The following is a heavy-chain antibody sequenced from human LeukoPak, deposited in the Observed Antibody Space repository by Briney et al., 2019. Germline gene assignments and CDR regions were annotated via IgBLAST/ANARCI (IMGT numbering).Heavy chain of an antibody. CDR2: IKQDGSER. D-gene: IGHD1-26*01. CDR3: VRGSPVWEI. CDR1: GFTFSNYY. J-gene: IGHJ4*02. Sequence: GGSLRLSCSASGFTFSNYYMTWVRQAPGKAREWVAFIKQDGSERAYVDSVKGRFTISRDNAKNSLYLQMDSLRAEDTAIYYCVRGSPVWEIWGQGALVTVSS. V-gene: IGHV3-7*01.